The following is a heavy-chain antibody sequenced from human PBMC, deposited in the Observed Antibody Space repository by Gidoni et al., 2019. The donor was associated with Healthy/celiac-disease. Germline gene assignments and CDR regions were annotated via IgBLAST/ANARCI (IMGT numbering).Heavy chain of an antibody. D-gene: IGHD2-2*01. J-gene: IGHJ4*02. CDR1: GFTFSSYD. CDR3: ARGVGPVAVVPAFDY. V-gene: IGHV3-13*01. CDR2: IGTAGDT. Sequence: VQMVESGGGLVQPGGSLRLSCAASGFTFSSYDMHWVRQATGKGLEWVSAIGTAGDTYYPGSVKGRFTISRENAKNSLYLQMNSLSAGDTAVYYCARGVGPVAVVPAFDYWGQGTLVTVSS.